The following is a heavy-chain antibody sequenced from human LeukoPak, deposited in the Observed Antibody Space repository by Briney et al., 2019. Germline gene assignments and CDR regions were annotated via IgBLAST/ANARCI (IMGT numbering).Heavy chain of an antibody. CDR1: GFTFSSYG. Sequence: GGSLRLSRAASGFTFSSYGMHWVRQAPGKGLEWVAFIRYDGSNKYYADSVKGRFTISRDNSKNTLYLQMNSLRAEDTAVYYCAKETGGRQGLDYWGQGTLVTVSS. J-gene: IGHJ4*02. CDR3: AKETGGRQGLDY. D-gene: IGHD3-10*01. V-gene: IGHV3-30*02. CDR2: IRYDGSNK.